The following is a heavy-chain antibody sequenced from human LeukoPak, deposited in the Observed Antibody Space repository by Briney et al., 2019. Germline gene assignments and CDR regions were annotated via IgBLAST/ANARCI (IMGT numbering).Heavy chain of an antibody. D-gene: IGHD5-18*01. Sequence: ASVKVSCKASGYTFTSYAMNWVRQAPGQGLEWMGWINTNTGNPTYAQGFTGRFVFSLDTSVSTAYLQISSLKAEDTAVYYCARSLVDTAMAPADYWGRGTLVTVSS. CDR3: ARSLVDTAMAPADY. V-gene: IGHV7-4-1*02. CDR2: INTNTGNP. J-gene: IGHJ4*02. CDR1: GYTFTSYA.